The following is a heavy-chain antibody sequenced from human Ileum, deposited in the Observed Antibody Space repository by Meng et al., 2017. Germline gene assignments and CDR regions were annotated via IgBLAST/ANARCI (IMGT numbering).Heavy chain of an antibody. D-gene: IGHD5-18*01. Sequence: EVQLLESGGGLVPLGGSLRLSCAASGFTFSSYAMSWVRQAPGKGLEWVGNSTYYADSVKGLFTISRDDSKNTLYLRMNSLRAEDTAVYFCAKNPGYSSGSYYFDYWGQGTLVTVSS. V-gene: IGHV3-23*05. J-gene: IGHJ4*02. CDR1: GFTFSSYA. CDR3: AKNPGYSSGSYYFDY. CDR2: GNST.